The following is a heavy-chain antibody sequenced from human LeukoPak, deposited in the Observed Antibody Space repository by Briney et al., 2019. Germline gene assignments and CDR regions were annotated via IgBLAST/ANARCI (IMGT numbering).Heavy chain of an antibody. CDR3: ARVTYYDTIQTYYFDY. CDR1: GGSVSSGSYF. D-gene: IGHD3-22*01. J-gene: IGHJ4*02. Sequence: SETLSLTCTVSGGSVSSGSYFWSWIRQSPGKGLEWIGYIYYTGTTNYNPSLKSRVTISVDPSKNQFSLKVNSVTAADTAVYYCARVTYYDTIQTYYFDYRGQGTLVTVSS. CDR2: IYYTGTT. V-gene: IGHV4-61*01.